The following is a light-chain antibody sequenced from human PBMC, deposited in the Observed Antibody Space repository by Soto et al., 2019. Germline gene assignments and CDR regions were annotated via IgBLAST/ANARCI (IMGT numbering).Light chain of an antibody. Sequence: DIQMTQSPSSLSASVRDRVTITCQASQDITNYLNWYQQKPGKAPKLLIWDASNLEPGVPSRFSGSGSGTDFTFTISSLQPEDIATYYCQQYDNLPFTFGPGTKVDIK. J-gene: IGKJ3*01. V-gene: IGKV1-33*01. CDR3: QQYDNLPFT. CDR1: QDITNY. CDR2: DAS.